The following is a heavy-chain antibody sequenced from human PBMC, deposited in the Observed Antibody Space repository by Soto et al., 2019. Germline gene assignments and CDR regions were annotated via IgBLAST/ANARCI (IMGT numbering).Heavy chain of an antibody. CDR3: ARVPLDFSCSSTSCRESNWFDP. V-gene: IGHV4-31*03. D-gene: IGHD2-2*01. J-gene: IGHJ5*02. CDR1: GGSISSGGYY. CDR2: IYYSGST. Sequence: SETLSLTCTVPGGSISSGGYYWSWIRQHPGKGLEWIGYIYYSGSTYYNPSLKSRVTISVDTSKNQFSLKLSSVTAADTAVYYCARVPLDFSCSSTSCRESNWFDPWGQGTLVTVSS.